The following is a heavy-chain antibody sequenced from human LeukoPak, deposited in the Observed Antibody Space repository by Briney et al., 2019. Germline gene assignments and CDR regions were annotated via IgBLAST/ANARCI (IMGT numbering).Heavy chain of an antibody. D-gene: IGHD3-10*01. CDR1: GFTFDDYA. CDR3: AKDKFDGSGSYYFDY. V-gene: IGHV3-43*02. J-gene: IGHJ4*02. Sequence: GGSLRLSCAASGFTFDDYAMHWVRQAPGKGLEWVSLISGDGGSTYYADSVKGRFTISRDNSKNSLYLQMNSLRTEDTALYYCAKDKFDGSGSYYFDYWGQGTLVTVSS. CDR2: ISGDGGST.